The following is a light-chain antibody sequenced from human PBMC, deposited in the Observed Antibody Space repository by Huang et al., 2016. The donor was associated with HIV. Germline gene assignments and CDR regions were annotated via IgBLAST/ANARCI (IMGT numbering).Light chain of an antibody. J-gene: IGKJ1*01. V-gene: IGKV3-15*01. CDR1: QSVKNN. CDR2: GAS. Sequence: EIVMTQSPATLSVSPGERATLPCRARQSVKNNLAWYKKKVDKAPRLVVYGASTRATGIPPRFSGSGSGTNFTLTIHSVQSEDFAVYFCHQYDDWPRTFGQGTKVDVK. CDR3: HQYDDWPRT.